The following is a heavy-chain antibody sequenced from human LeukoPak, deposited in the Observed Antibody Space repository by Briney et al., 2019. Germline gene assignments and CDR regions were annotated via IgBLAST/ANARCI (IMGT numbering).Heavy chain of an antibody. V-gene: IGHV1-69*13. CDR2: IIPIFGPA. D-gene: IGHD3-3*01. J-gene: IGHJ4*02. Sequence: GASVKVSCMASGGTFSSYAISWVRQAPGQGLEWMGGIIPIFGPANYAQKFQGRVTITADESMSTAYMELSSLRSEDTAVYYCARGRFPYDFWSGYHFDYWGQGTLITVSS. CDR1: GGTFSSYA. CDR3: ARGRFPYDFWSGYHFDY.